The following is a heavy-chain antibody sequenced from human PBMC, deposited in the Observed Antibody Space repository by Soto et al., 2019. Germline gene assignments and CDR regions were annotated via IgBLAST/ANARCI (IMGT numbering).Heavy chain of an antibody. CDR3: AREESQYYDFWSGYRHFDY. V-gene: IGHV3-33*01. CDR1: GFTFSSYG. J-gene: IGHJ4*02. CDR2: IWYDGSNK. Sequence: PGGSLRLSCAASGFTFSSYGMHWVRQAPGKGLEWVAVIWYDGSNKYYADSVKGRFTISRDNSKNTLYLQMNSLRAEDTAVYYCAREESQYYDFWSGYRHFDYWGQGTLVTVS. D-gene: IGHD3-3*01.